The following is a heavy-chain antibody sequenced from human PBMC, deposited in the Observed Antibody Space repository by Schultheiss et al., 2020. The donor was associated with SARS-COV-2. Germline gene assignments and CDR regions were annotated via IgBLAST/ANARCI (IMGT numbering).Heavy chain of an antibody. CDR1: GYTFTGYY. Sequence: ASVKVSCKASGYTFTGYYMHWVRQAPGQGLEWMGWINPNSGGTNYAQKFQGRVTMTRDTSTSTVYMELSSLRSDDTAVYYCARRGVYSSSSFPDYWGQGTLVTVSS. D-gene: IGHD6-6*01. J-gene: IGHJ4*02. V-gene: IGHV1-2*02. CDR3: ARRGVYSSSSFPDY. CDR2: INPNSGGT.